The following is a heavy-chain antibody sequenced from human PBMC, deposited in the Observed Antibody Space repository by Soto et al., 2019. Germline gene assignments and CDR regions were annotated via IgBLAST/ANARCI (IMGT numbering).Heavy chain of an antibody. D-gene: IGHD5-18*01. J-gene: IGHJ5*02. Sequence: QAQLVESGGGVVQPGRSLRLSCAASGFAFSSYGMHWVRQAPGTGLEWVAVISYDGSLQHYVDSVKGRFTISRDNSKNMVLLQMSSLRAEDTAVYYCVSDRGYGHDSVPCSWGQGTLVSVSS. CDR3: VSDRGYGHDSVPCS. V-gene: IGHV3-30*03. CDR1: GFAFSSYG. CDR2: ISYDGSLQ.